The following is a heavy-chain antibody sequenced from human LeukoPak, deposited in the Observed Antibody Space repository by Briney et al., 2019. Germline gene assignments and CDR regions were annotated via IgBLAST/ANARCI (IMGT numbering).Heavy chain of an antibody. CDR3: ANLWEMGY. V-gene: IGHV3-7*01. CDR1: GFTFSDYW. J-gene: IGHJ4*02. Sequence: GGSLRPSCAASGFTFSDYWMAWVRQAPGKGLEWVANIKQDGSNSYYLDSVRGRFTISRDNAKNSLFLQMNSLRAEDTAVYYCANLWEMGYWGQGTLVTVSS. CDR2: IKQDGSNS. D-gene: IGHD5-24*01.